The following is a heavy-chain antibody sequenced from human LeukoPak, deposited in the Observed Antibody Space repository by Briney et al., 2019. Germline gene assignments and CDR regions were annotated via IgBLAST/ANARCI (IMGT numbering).Heavy chain of an antibody. D-gene: IGHD6-13*01. J-gene: IGHJ6*02. Sequence: SETLSLTCTVSGGSISSYYWSWIRQPAGKGLEWIGRIYTSGSTNYNPSLKSRVTISVDTSKNQFSLKLSSVTAADTAVYYCVTAAAGTNGNYYYYGMDVWGQGTTVTVSS. CDR3: VTAAAGTNGNYYYYGMDV. CDR2: IYTSGST. CDR1: GGSISSYY. V-gene: IGHV4-4*07.